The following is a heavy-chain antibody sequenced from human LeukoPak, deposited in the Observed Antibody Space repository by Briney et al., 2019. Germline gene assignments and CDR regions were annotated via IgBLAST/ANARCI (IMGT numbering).Heavy chain of an antibody. D-gene: IGHD3-10*01. CDR2: ISSSSSYI. J-gene: IGHJ5*02. V-gene: IGHV3-21*01. CDR1: GFTFSSYS. Sequence: GGSLRLFCAASGFTFSSYSMNWVRQAPGKGLEWVSSISSSSSYIYYADSVKGRFTISRDNAKNSLYLQMNSLRAEDTAVYYCAKTSGSYYNVLNWFDPWGQGTLVTVSS. CDR3: AKTSGSYYNVLNWFDP.